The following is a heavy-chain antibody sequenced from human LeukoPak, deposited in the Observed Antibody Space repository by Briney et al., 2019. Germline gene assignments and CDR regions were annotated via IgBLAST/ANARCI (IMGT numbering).Heavy chain of an antibody. CDR3: ARKTDSSGSGDY. V-gene: IGHV3-53*01. Sequence: GGSLRLSCAASGFSVSSNYMSWVRQAPGKGLECVSVIYSGGSTYYADSVKGRFTTSRDNSKNTLYLQMNSLRAEDTAVYYCARKTDSSGSGDYWGQGTLVTVSS. J-gene: IGHJ4*02. CDR2: IYSGGST. CDR1: GFSVSSNY. D-gene: IGHD3-22*01.